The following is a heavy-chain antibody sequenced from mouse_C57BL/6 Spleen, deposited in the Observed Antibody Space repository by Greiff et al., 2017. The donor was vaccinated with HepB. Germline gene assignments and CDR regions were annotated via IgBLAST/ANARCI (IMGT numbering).Heavy chain of an antibody. CDR1: GYTFTSYW. Sequence: VQLQQPGAELVKPGASVKLSCKASGYTFTSYWMQWVKQRPGQGLEWIGEIDPSDSYTNYNQKFKGKATLTVDTSSSTAYMQLSSLTSEDSAVYYCARYARIAYWGQGTLVTVSA. J-gene: IGHJ3*01. CDR3: ARYARIAY. CDR2: IDPSDSYT. V-gene: IGHV1-50*01.